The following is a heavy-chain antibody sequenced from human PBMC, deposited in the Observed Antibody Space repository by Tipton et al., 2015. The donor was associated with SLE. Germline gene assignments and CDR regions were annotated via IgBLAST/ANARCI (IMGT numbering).Heavy chain of an antibody. Sequence: TLSITCIVSGDYISSDAFFWGWIRQPPGKGLEWIGLVYYSGTTSYNPSLRSRVTITGDSSKNQFSLKLTSVTAADTAVYYCARRGYNYWYFDLWGRGALVTVSS. CDR1: GDYISSDAFF. CDR3: ARRGYNYWYFDL. CDR2: VYYSGTT. J-gene: IGHJ2*01. V-gene: IGHV4-39*07. D-gene: IGHD5-24*01.